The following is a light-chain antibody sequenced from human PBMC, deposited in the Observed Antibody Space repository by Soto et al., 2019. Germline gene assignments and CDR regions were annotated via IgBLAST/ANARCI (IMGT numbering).Light chain of an antibody. J-gene: IGLJ1*01. CDR3: SSYTNINTRACV. CDR2: EGT. V-gene: IGLV2-14*01. CDR1: SGDIGSYNR. Sequence: QSVLTQPASVSGSPGQAITISRTGTSGDIGSYNRVSWYQQHPGKAPKRIIYEGTDRPSGVSNRFSSSKSGNTASLTSPGLQAEAEAEYYSSSYTNINTRACVFGTGTKVTAL.